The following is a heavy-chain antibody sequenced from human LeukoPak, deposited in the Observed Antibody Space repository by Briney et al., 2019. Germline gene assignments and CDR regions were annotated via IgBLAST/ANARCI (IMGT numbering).Heavy chain of an antibody. CDR1: GYTFTNYG. D-gene: IGHD3-22*01. CDR3: ARERALYDSSGYSHPYFDY. Sequence: ASVKVSCKASGYTFTNYGLSWVRQAPGQGLEWMGWINIYNDNTNYAQKLQGRVTMTTDTSTSTAYMELRSLRSDDTAVYYCARERALYDSSGYSHPYFDYWGQGTLVTVSS. V-gene: IGHV1-18*01. J-gene: IGHJ4*02. CDR2: INIYNDNT.